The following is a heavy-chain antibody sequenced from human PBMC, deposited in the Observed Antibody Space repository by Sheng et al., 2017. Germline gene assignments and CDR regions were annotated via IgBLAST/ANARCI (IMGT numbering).Heavy chain of an antibody. Sequence: QVLLVESGGGVVQPGGSLRLSCDASGFTFNSYGMHWVRQAPGKGLEWVAFIRYDGSETFYADSVQGRFTISRDNSKNTLYLQMDSLRRDDTAVYFCAKGATVITLRYFDHWGQGSPGHRLL. CDR2: IRYDGSET. V-gene: IGHV3-30*02. J-gene: IGHJ4*03. CDR3: AKGATVITLRYFDH. D-gene: IGHD4-17*01. CDR1: GFTFNSYG.